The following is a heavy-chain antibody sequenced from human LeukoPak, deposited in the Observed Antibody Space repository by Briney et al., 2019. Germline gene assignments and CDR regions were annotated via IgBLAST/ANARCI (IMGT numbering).Heavy chain of an antibody. CDR3: AKVKASYLGYCTNGVCYVDY. Sequence: GGSLRLSCAASGFMFSSYAMSWVRQAPGKGLEWVSPISGSGGDTYYADSVKGRFTISRDNSKNTLYLQMNSLRAEDTAVYYCAKVKASYLGYCTNGVCYVDYWGQGTLVTVSS. CDR1: GFMFSSYA. J-gene: IGHJ4*02. CDR2: ISGSGGDT. D-gene: IGHD2-8*01. V-gene: IGHV3-23*01.